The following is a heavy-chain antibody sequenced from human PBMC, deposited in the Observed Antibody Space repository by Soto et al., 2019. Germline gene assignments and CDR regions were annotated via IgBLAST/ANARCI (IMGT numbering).Heavy chain of an antibody. V-gene: IGHV2-26*01. CDR2: IFSNDEK. CDR1: GFSLSNARMG. D-gene: IGHD2-15*01. Sequence: SGPTLVNPTETLTLTCTVSGFSLSNARMGVSWIRQPPGKALEWLAHIFSNDEKSYSTSLKSRLTISKDTSKSQVVLTMTNKDPVDTATYYCARIRRYCSGGSCYSPYCYYGMDVWGQGTTVTVSS. CDR3: ARIRRYCSGGSCYSPYCYYGMDV. J-gene: IGHJ6*02.